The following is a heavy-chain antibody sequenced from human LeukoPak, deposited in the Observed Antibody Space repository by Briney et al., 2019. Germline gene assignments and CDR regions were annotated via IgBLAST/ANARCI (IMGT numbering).Heavy chain of an antibody. Sequence: SVTVSCKASGGTFSSYAISWVRQAPGQGLEWMGRIIPILGIANYAQKFQGRVTITADKSTSTAYMELSSLRSEDTAVYYCATPYHYYDSSGYLIYWGQGTLVTVSS. D-gene: IGHD3-22*01. CDR1: GGTFSSYA. J-gene: IGHJ4*02. V-gene: IGHV1-69*04. CDR2: IIPILGIA. CDR3: ATPYHYYDSSGYLIY.